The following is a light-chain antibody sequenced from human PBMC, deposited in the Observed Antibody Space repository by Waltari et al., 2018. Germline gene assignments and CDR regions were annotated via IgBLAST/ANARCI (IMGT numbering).Light chain of an antibody. CDR3: QHYDNYPVA. Sequence: DIQMTESPCTLSASVGDRVSITCRASQSISIWLAWYQQRSGKAPKLLISKSSSLVSGVPSRFSGSGSGTEFTLTITNLHPDDFATYYCQHYDNYPVAFGQGTKLEIK. V-gene: IGKV1-5*03. CDR1: QSISIW. CDR2: KSS. J-gene: IGKJ2*01.